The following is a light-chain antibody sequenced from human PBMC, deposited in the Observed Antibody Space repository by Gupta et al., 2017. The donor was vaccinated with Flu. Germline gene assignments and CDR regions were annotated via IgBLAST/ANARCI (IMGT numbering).Light chain of an antibody. CDR2: GAS. V-gene: IGKV3-20*01. J-gene: IGKJ1*01. CDR1: QSVSSNS. Sequence: ERATLSCRASQSVSSNSLAWYQEKPGQSPRLLIYGASSRAAGFPDRFSGSGSGTDFTLTISSLEPEDFAVYYCQQYGTSPRTFGQGTKVEIK. CDR3: QQYGTSPRT.